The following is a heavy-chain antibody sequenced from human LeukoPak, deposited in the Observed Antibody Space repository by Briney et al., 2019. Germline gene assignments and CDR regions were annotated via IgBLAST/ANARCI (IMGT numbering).Heavy chain of an antibody. CDR2: IGVCSGKT. D-gene: IGHD3-16*02. Sequence: SVKVSRKASGFTFTSSVVQWVRQARGHHLEGLGWIGVCSGKTKYAQKFQERVTITRDMSTSTAYMELSSLRSEDTAVYYCAADGTYDYVWGSYRADYYYGIDVWGKGTTVTVSS. CDR3: AADGTYDYVWGSYRADYYYGIDV. V-gene: IGHV1-58*01. CDR1: GFTFTSSV. J-gene: IGHJ6*04.